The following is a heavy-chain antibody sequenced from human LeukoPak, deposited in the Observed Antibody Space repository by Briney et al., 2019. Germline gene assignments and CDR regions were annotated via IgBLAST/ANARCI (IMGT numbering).Heavy chain of an antibody. CDR2: ISDSGSRT. CDR1: GFTFSSYA. V-gene: IGHV3-23*01. J-gene: IGHJ3*02. CDR3: ARGLFLSGYLDAFDI. D-gene: IGHD3-22*01. Sequence: GGSLRLSCAASGFTFSSYAMSWVRQAPGKGLEWVSSISDSGSRTDYADSVKGRFTISRDNSKNTLYLQMNSLRVEDTAVYYCARGLFLSGYLDAFDIWGQGTVVTVSS.